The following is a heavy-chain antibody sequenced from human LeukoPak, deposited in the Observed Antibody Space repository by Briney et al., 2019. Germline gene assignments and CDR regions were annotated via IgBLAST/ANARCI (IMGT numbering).Heavy chain of an antibody. J-gene: IGHJ5*02. CDR3: ARDCVRGWFDP. CDR2: IYHSGST. Sequence: SETLSLTCAVSGYSISSGYYWGWIRQPPGKGLEWIGSIYHSGSTYYNPSLKSQVTISVDTSKNQFSLKLSSVTAADTAVYYCARDCVRGWFDPWGQGTLVTVSS. V-gene: IGHV4-38-2*02. D-gene: IGHD3-10*02. CDR1: GYSISSGYY.